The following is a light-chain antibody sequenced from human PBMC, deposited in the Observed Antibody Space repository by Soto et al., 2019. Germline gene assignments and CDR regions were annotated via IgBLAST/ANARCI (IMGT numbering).Light chain of an antibody. Sequence: DLPMTQSPSSVSASVGDRVTITCRASQGISSSLAWYQRTPGIAPKLLIYTASSLQSGVPSRFSSSGSGTDFTLTFSSLQPEDFATDFFQQGNSSPLTLGGRTKGEIK. CDR2: TAS. CDR1: QGISSS. V-gene: IGKV1-12*01. J-gene: IGKJ4*01. CDR3: QQGNSSPLT.